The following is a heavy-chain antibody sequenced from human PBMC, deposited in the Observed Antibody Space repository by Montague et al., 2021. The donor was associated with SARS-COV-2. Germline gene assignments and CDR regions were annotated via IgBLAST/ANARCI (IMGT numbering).Heavy chain of an antibody. CDR1: GDSIRSSGYY. CDR2: VYYSGST. V-gene: IGHV4-39*01. CDR3: ARVGSSGWYAPGYFDY. Sequence: SETLSLTCSVSGDSIRSSGYYWGWIRQPPGKGLEWIGTVYYSGSTNYNPSLKSRVTMPVDTSKNQFSLELRSVTAADTAVYYCARVGSSGWYAPGYFDYWGQGTLVTVSS. J-gene: IGHJ4*02. D-gene: IGHD6-19*01.